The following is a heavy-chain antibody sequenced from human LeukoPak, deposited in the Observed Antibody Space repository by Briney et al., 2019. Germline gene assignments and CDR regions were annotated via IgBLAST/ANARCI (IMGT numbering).Heavy chain of an antibody. V-gene: IGHV3-15*01. J-gene: IGHJ4*02. Sequence: TGGSLRLSCVGSGFTFSDAWMSWDRQAPGKGLEWVGRIKSKSDGGTIDYAAPVKGRFTISRDDSRNTLYLQMNSLKTEDTAVYYCTTRRQDGWWGQGTLVTVS. CDR3: TTRRQDGW. CDR2: IKSKSDGGTI. CDR1: GFTFSDAW. D-gene: IGHD2-15*01.